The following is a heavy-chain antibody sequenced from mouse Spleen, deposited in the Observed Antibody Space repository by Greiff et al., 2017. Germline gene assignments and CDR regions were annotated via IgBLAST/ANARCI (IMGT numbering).Heavy chain of an antibody. J-gene: IGHJ2*01. V-gene: IGHV2-4-1*01. CDR1: GFSLTNYA. CDR3: ARESPQSITTVVERFDY. CDR2: IWSDGST. Sequence: QVQLKESGPGLVAPSQSLSITCTVSGFSLTNYAVHWVRQSPGKGLEWLGVIWSDGSTDYNAAFISRLSISKDNSKSQVFFKMNSLQADDTAIYYCARESPQSITTVVERFDYWGQGTTLTVSS. D-gene: IGHD1-1*01.